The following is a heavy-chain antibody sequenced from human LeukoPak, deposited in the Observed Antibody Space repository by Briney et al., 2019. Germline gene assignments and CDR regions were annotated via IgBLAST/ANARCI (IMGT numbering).Heavy chain of an antibody. CDR1: GGSISSYY. V-gene: IGHV4-59*01. CDR2: IHYTGST. D-gene: IGHD5-12*01. J-gene: IGHJ3*02. CDR3: ATYRGRAAFDI. Sequence: SETLSLTCTVSGGSISSYYWSWIRQSPGKGLECIGYIHYTGSTNYNPSLKSRVTISVDTSKNQFSLKLSSVTAADTAVYYCATYRGRAAFDIWGQGTMVTVSS.